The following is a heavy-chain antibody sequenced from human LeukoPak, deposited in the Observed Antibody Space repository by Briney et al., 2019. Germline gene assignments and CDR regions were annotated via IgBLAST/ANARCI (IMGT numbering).Heavy chain of an antibody. CDR2: ISGTGGSA. J-gene: IGHJ4*02. CDR1: GFTFSSYG. V-gene: IGHV3-23*01. CDR3: AKVPRGHYFDY. D-gene: IGHD3-10*01. Sequence: GGSLRLSCAASGFTFSSYGMHWVRQAPGKGLEWVSSISGTGGSAYYADSVKGRFTISRDNSMNMLYLQMNSLRAEDTAVYYCAKVPRGHYFDYWGQGTLVTVSS.